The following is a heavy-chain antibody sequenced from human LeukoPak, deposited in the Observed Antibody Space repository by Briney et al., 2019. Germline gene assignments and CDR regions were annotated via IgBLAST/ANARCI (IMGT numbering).Heavy chain of an antibody. CDR3: ARDWAPCGGDCPSYGMDV. CDR1: GFTFSDYY. CDR2: ISSSGSTI. Sequence: GGSLRFSCSASGFTFSDYYMSWIRQAPGKGLELVSYISSSGSTIYYADSVKGRFTISRDNAKNSLYLQMNSLRAEDTAVYYCARDWAPCGGDCPSYGMDVWGQGTTVTVSS. V-gene: IGHV3-11*01. D-gene: IGHD2-21*02. J-gene: IGHJ6*02.